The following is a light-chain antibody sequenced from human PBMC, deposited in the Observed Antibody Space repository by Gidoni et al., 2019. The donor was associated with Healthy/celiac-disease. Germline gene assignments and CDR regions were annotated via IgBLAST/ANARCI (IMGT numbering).Light chain of an antibody. CDR1: SSDVGGYNY. CDR2: DVS. V-gene: IGLV2-14*03. Sequence: QSALTQPASVSGSPGQSITISCTGTSSDVGGYNYVSWYQQHPGKAPKLMIYDVSNRPSGVSNRFSGSKSGNTASLTISGLQAEDEADYYCSSYTSSIHWVFGGGTKRTVL. J-gene: IGLJ3*02. CDR3: SSYTSSIHWV.